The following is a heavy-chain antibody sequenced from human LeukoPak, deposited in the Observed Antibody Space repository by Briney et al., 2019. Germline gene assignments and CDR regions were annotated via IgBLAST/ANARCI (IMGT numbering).Heavy chain of an antibody. Sequence: PGGSLRLSCAASGFTVSNNYMSWVRQAPGKGLEWVSVIYSGGGTYYADSVKGRFTISRDNSKNTLFLQMNSLRAEDTAVYYCASSPMAGPPDYWGQGTVVTVSS. CDR1: GFTVSNNY. D-gene: IGHD6-19*01. J-gene: IGHJ4*02. V-gene: IGHV3-66*01. CDR2: IYSGGGT. CDR3: ASSPMAGPPDY.